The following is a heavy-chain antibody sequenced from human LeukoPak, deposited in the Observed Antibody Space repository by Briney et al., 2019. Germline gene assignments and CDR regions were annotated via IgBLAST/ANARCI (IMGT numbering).Heavy chain of an antibody. CDR3: ATSHYGYHY. Sequence: PSEILSLTCAVYGGSFSDYYWSWIRQPPGKGLEWIGEINHSGSTNYNPSLKGRVTISVDTSKNQFSLKLTSVTAADTAVYYCATSHYGYHYWGQGILVTVSS. V-gene: IGHV4-34*01. J-gene: IGHJ4*02. CDR1: GGSFSDYY. CDR2: INHSGST. D-gene: IGHD5-18*01.